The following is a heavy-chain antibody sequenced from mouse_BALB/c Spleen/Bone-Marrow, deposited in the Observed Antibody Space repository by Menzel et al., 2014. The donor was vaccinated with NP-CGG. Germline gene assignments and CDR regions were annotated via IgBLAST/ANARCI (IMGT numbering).Heavy chain of an antibody. V-gene: IGHV2-9*02. J-gene: IGHJ2*01. Sequence: VQLQQSGPGLVAPSQGLSITCTVSGFSLTSYGVHWVRRPPGKGLEWLGVIWAGGSTNYNSALMSRLSISKDNSKSQVFLKMNSLQTDDTAMYYCAREDLGWLLPNWGQGTTLTVSS. CDR1: GFSLTSYG. CDR3: AREDLGWLLPN. D-gene: IGHD2-3*01. CDR2: IWAGGST.